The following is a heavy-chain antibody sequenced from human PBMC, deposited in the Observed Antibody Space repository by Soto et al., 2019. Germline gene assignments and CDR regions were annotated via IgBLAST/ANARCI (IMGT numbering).Heavy chain of an antibody. CDR1: GFTFSSYW. J-gene: IGHJ6*03. Sequence: GGSLRLSCAASGFTFSSYWMHWVRQAPGKGLVWVSRINSDSSTTNYADSVKGRFTISRDNAKNTLYLQMNSLRAEDTAVYYCARDNRFYGDYPDYYYYYMDVWGKGTTVTVSS. CDR2: INSDSSTT. D-gene: IGHD4-17*01. CDR3: ARDNRFYGDYPDYYYYYMDV. V-gene: IGHV3-74*01.